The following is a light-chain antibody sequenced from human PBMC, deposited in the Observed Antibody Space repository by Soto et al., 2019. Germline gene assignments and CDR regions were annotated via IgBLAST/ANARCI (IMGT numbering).Light chain of an antibody. V-gene: IGKV1-27*01. CDR3: QKYNSAPTWT. CDR2: AAS. J-gene: IGKJ1*01. Sequence: DIQMTQSPSSLSASVGDRVTITCRASQGISYYLAWYQQKPGEAPKLLIYAASTLQSGVPSRISGSGSGTDFTLTISSLQPEDVATYYCQKYNSAPTWTFGQGTKVEIK. CDR1: QGISYY.